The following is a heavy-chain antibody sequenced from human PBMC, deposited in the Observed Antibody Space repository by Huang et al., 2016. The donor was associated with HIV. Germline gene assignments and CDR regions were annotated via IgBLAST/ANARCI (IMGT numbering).Heavy chain of an antibody. V-gene: IGHV3-30*02. D-gene: IGHD3-10*01. CDR2: MGDGGKNK. CDR1: GFDFRSHD. J-gene: IGHJ3*02. Sequence: QLQLVESGGGVVPPGGSLRLSCVASGFDFRSHDMHWVRQAPGKGLEWITFMGDGGKNKQYGDSVTGRFTISRDNSKNTLYLQMNSLRPEDTAVYYCAKEEAGRFGAFDIWGQGTMVTVSS. CDR3: AKEEAGRFGAFDI.